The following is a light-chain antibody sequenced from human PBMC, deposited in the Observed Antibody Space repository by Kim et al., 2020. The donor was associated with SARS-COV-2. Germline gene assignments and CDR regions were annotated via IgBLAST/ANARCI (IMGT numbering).Light chain of an antibody. V-gene: IGKV1-39*01. CDR3: QQSYNTPPYT. CDR2: AAS. J-gene: IGKJ2*01. Sequence: DIQMTQSPSSLSASVGDRVTITCRASQNISSSLNWYQQKPGKAPKLLIYAASSLQSGVPSRFSGSGSGTDFTLTISTLQPEDFATYYCQQSYNTPPYTFGQGTKLEIK. CDR1: QNISSS.